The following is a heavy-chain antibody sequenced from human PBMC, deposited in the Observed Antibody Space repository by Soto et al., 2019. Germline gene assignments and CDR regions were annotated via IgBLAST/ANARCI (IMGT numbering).Heavy chain of an antibody. Sequence: SETLSLTCAVYGGSFSGYYWSWIRQPPGKGLEWIGEINHSGSTNYNPSLKSRVTISVDTSKNQFSLKLSSVTAADTAVYYCARRDIVVVPAAILGTNNWFDPWGQGTLVTVSS. CDR1: GGSFSGYY. J-gene: IGHJ5*02. CDR2: INHSGST. V-gene: IGHV4-34*01. D-gene: IGHD2-2*02. CDR3: ARRDIVVVPAAILGTNNWFDP.